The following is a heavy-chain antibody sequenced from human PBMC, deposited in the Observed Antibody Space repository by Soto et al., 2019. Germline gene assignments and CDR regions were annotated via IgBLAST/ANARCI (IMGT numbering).Heavy chain of an antibody. Sequence: SGPTLVNPTQTLTLTCTFSGFSLSTSGMCVSWIRQPPGKALEWLALIDWDDDKYYSTSLKTRLTISKDTSKNQVVLTMTNMDPVDTATYYCARIPSYCSGGSCYPPGDYYYYGMDVWGQGTTVTVS. CDR2: IDWDDDK. CDR1: GFSLSTSGMC. CDR3: ARIPSYCSGGSCYPPGDYYYYGMDV. J-gene: IGHJ6*02. D-gene: IGHD2-15*01. V-gene: IGHV2-70*01.